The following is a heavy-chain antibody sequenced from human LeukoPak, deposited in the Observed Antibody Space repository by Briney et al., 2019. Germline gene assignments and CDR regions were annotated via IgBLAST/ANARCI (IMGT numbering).Heavy chain of an antibody. CDR2: IYPGDSDT. CDR3: ARQYSGYDYYFDY. CDR1: GCLFTNHW. Sequence: GESLKISCEGSGCLFTNHWIGWVRQLPGKGLEWMGIIYPGDSDTRYSPSFQGQVTISADKSISTAYLQWSSLKASDTAMYYCARQYSGYDYYFDYWGQGTLVTVSS. J-gene: IGHJ4*02. D-gene: IGHD5-12*01. V-gene: IGHV5-51*01.